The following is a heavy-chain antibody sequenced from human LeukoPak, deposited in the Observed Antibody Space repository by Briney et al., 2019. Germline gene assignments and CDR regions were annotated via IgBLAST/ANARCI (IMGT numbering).Heavy chain of an antibody. D-gene: IGHD3-10*01. V-gene: IGHV3-7*04. CDR2: IKQDGSEK. Sequence: GGSLRLSCAASGFTFSSYWMSWVRQAPGKGLERVANIKQDGSEKYYVDSVKGRFTISRDNAKNSLYLQMNSLRAEDTAVYYCARDGSGSLAGYYYYGMDVWGQGTTVTVSS. CDR3: ARDGSGSLAGYYYYGMDV. CDR1: GFTFSSYW. J-gene: IGHJ6*02.